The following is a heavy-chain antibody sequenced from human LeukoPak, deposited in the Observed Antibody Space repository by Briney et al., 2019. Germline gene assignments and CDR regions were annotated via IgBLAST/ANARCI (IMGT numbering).Heavy chain of an antibody. CDR2: IYYSGST. J-gene: IGHJ4*02. Sequence: PSETLSLTCTVSGGSISSYYWSWIRQPPGKGLEWIGYIYYSGSTNYNPSLKSRVTISVDTSKNQFSLKLSSVTAADTAVYYCARGPAYNWNEYYFDYWGQGTLVTVSS. CDR1: GGSISSYY. V-gene: IGHV4-59*01. CDR3: ARGPAYNWNEYYFDY. D-gene: IGHD1-20*01.